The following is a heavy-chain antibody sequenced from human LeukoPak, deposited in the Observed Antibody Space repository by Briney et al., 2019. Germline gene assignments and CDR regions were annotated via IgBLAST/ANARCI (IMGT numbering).Heavy chain of an antibody. CDR1: GFTFIDNY. Sequence: GGSLRLSCEAFGFTFIDNYMNWFRQAPGKGLEWVGRTTNKANSYTTEYAASVKGRFTISRDDSKNSLYLQMNSLKTEDTAVYYCARDHYGVQYYYWGQGTLVTVSS. CDR2: TTNKANSYTT. CDR3: ARDHYGVQYYY. D-gene: IGHD4-17*01. V-gene: IGHV3-72*01. J-gene: IGHJ4*02.